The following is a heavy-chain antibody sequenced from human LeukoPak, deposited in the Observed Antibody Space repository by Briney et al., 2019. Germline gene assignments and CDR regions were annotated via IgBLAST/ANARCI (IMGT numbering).Heavy chain of an antibody. CDR2: IYHSGST. J-gene: IGHJ4*02. D-gene: IGHD4-23*01. Sequence: SQTLSLTCAVSGGSISSGGYSWSWIRQPPGKGLEWIGYIYHSGSTYYNPSLKSRVTISVDRSKNQFSLKLSSVTAADTAVYYCASVDYGGNSFFDYWGQGTLVTVSS. CDR1: GGSISSGGYS. CDR3: ASVDYGGNSFFDY. V-gene: IGHV4-30-2*01.